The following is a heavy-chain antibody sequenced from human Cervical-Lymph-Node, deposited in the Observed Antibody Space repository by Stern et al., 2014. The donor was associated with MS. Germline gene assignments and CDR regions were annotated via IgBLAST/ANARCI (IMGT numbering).Heavy chain of an antibody. CDR3: AKDKRVAWLGLFDN. D-gene: IGHD5-12*01. CDR2: ISGSGATT. CDR1: GFTFNRYA. J-gene: IGHJ4*02. V-gene: IGHV3-23*04. Sequence: EVQLVQSGGGFVQPGASLRVSCAASGFTFNRYAMNWVRQAPGKGLEWVSGISGSGATTYYADSVKGRFTISRDNSKNTLYLEINSLRAEDTALYYCAKDKRVAWLGLFDNWGQGILVTVSS.